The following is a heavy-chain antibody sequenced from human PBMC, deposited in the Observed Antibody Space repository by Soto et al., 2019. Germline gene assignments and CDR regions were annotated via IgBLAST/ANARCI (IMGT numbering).Heavy chain of an antibody. J-gene: IGHJ4*02. CDR3: ARGVSSGFDY. CDR1: GGSISSGGYY. Sequence: SETLSLTCTVSGGSISSGGYYWSWIRQHPGKGLEWIGYIYYSGSTYYNPSLKSRVTISVDTSKNQFSLKLSSVTAADTAVYYCARGVSSGFDYWGQGTLVTVSS. D-gene: IGHD3-22*01. CDR2: IYYSGST. V-gene: IGHV4-31*03.